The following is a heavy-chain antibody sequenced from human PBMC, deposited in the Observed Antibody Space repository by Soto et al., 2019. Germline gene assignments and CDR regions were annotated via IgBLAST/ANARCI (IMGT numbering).Heavy chain of an antibody. J-gene: IGHJ4*02. D-gene: IGHD3-9*01. Sequence: GGSLRLSCAASGFTFSSYGMHWVRQAPGKGLEWVAVISYDGSNKYYADSVKGRFTISRDNSKNTLYLQMNSLRAEDTAVYYCAKDKGDNVLRYFDWLLYGYYFDYWGQGTLVTVSS. V-gene: IGHV3-30*18. CDR1: GFTFSSYG. CDR3: AKDKGDNVLRYFDWLLYGYYFDY. CDR2: ISYDGSNK.